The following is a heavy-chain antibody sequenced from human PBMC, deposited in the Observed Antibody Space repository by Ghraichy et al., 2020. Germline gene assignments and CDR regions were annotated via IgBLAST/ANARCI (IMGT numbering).Heavy chain of an antibody. CDR1: GFTFTSSA. V-gene: IGHV1-58*01. J-gene: IGHJ6*02. CDR3: AADYNDLITMVRGDPYGMDV. Sequence: SVKVSCKASGFTFTSSAVQWVRQARGQRLEWIGWIVVGSGNTNYAQKFQERVTITRDMSTSTAYMELSSLRSEDTAVYYCAADYNDLITMVRGDPYGMDVWGQGTTVTVSS. D-gene: IGHD3-10*01. CDR2: IVVGSGNT.